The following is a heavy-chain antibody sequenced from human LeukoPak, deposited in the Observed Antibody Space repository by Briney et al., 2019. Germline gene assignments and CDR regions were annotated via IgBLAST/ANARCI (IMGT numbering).Heavy chain of an antibody. CDR2: IRYDGSNK. CDR3: AKDRGMNVVVPAALGFDP. CDR1: GFTFSSYG. J-gene: IGHJ5*02. V-gene: IGHV3-30*02. D-gene: IGHD2-2*01. Sequence: GGSLRLSCAASGFTFSSYGMHWVRQAPGKGLEWVAFIRYDGSNKYYADSVKGRFTISRDNSKNTLYLQMNSLRTEDTAVYYCAKDRGMNVVVPAALGFDPWGQGTLVTVSS.